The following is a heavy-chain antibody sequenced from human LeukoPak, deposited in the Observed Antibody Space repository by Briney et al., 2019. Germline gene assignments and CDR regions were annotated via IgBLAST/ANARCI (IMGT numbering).Heavy chain of an antibody. D-gene: IGHD7-27*01. Sequence: GGSLRLSCVVSGFTVSSNYMSWVRQAPGRGLQWVSVLYSGGSTYYADSVKGRFTISRDNSKNTLYLQMSSLRAEDTAVYYCARDLTGDAYFDYWGQGTLVTVSS. CDR1: GFTVSSNY. CDR2: LYSGGST. CDR3: ARDLTGDAYFDY. V-gene: IGHV3-66*01. J-gene: IGHJ4*02.